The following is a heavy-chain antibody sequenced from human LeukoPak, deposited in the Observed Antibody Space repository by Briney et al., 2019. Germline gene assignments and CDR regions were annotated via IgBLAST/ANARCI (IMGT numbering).Heavy chain of an antibody. CDR1: GGTFSSYA. V-gene: IGHV1-69*01. CDR2: IIPIFGTA. CDR3: ARGEPVDTAMVTSLDY. D-gene: IGHD5-18*01. J-gene: IGHJ4*02. Sequence: ASVKVSCKASGGTFSSYAISWVRQAPGQGLEWVGGIIPIFGTANYAQKFQGRVTITADESTSTAYMELSSLRSEDTAVYYCARGEPVDTAMVTSLDYWGQGTLVTVSS.